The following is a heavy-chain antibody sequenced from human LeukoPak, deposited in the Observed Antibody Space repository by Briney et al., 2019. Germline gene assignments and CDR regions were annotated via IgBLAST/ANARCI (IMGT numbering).Heavy chain of an antibody. Sequence: PSETLSLTCTVSGGSISSYYRSWIRQPPGKGLEWIGYIYYSGSTNYNPSLKSRVTISVDTSKNQFSLKLSSVTAADTAVYYCARGITGTTVDYWGQGTLVTVSS. J-gene: IGHJ4*02. D-gene: IGHD1-14*01. V-gene: IGHV4-59*01. CDR2: IYYSGST. CDR1: GGSISSYY. CDR3: ARGITGTTVDY.